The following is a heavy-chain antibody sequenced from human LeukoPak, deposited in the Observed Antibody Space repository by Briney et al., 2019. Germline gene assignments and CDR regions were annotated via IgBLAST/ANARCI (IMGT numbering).Heavy chain of an antibody. J-gene: IGHJ6*03. D-gene: IGHD6-13*01. CDR3: AGSSSWYHYYYYMDV. V-gene: IGHV3-30-3*01. CDR1: GFTFSSYA. Sequence: GSLRLSCAASGFTFSSYAMHWVRQAPGKGLEWVAVISYDGSNKYYADSVKGRFTISRDNSKNTLYLQMNSLRAEDTAVYYCAGSSSWYHYYYYMDVWGKGTTVTVSS. CDR2: ISYDGSNK.